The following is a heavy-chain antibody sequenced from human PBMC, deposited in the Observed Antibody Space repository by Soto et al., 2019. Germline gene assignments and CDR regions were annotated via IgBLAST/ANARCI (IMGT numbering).Heavy chain of an antibody. Sequence: PSETLSLTCTVSGGSISSSSYYWGWIRQPPGKGLEWIGSIYYSGSTYYNPSLKSRVTISVDTSKNQFSLKLSSVTAADTAVYYCARHGIAAAGFCSPWGQGTLVTVSS. J-gene: IGHJ5*02. CDR3: ARHGIAAAGFCSP. D-gene: IGHD6-13*01. V-gene: IGHV4-39*01. CDR1: GGSISSSSYY. CDR2: IYYSGST.